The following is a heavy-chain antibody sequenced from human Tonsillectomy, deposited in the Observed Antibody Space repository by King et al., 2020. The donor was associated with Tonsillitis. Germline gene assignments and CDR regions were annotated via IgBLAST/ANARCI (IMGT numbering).Heavy chain of an antibody. V-gene: IGHV3-15*01. CDR3: ISDSSLTGYHNDAFDI. CDR2: IKTKTDGGTI. D-gene: IGHD3-9*01. J-gene: IGHJ3*02. Sequence: VQLVESGGGLVKPGGSLRLSCAASGFTFKEAWMTWVRQTPGKGLEWGGRIKTKTDGGTIEYAAPVKGRFTISRDDSKNTLFLQMNSLKTEETALYYCISDSSLTGYHNDAFDIWGQGTMVTVSS. CDR1: GFTFKEAW.